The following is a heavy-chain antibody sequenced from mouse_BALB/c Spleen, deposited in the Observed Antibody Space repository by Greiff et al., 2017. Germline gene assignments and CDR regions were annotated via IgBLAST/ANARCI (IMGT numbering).Heavy chain of an antibody. CDR1: GYSITSGYY. V-gene: IGHV3-6*02. Sequence: DVQLQESGPGLVKPSQSLSLTCSVTGYSITSGYYWNWIRQFPGNKLEWMGYISYDGSNNYNPSLKNRISITRDTSKNQFFLKLNSVTTEDTATYYCAREGGNYGVDYWGQGTSVTVSS. J-gene: IGHJ4*01. D-gene: IGHD2-1*01. CDR2: ISYDGSN. CDR3: AREGGNYGVDY.